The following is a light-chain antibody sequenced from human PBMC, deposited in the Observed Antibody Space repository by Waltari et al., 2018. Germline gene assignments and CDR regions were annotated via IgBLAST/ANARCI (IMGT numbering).Light chain of an antibody. CDR2: FTS. J-gene: IGLJ1*01. CDR3: ATWDDSLSGFYV. V-gene: IGLV1-44*01. Sequence: QSVLTQPPSVSGTPGQRVTISCSGSNSNIGDNPVQRYQQRPGTAPKLLIFFTSQRPSGVPDRFSASKSATSASLAISGLQSEDEADYFCATWDDSLSGFYVFGTGTTVSVL. CDR1: NSNIGDNP.